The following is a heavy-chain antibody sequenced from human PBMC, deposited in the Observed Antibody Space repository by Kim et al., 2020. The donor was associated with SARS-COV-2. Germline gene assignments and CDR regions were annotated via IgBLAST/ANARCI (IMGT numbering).Heavy chain of an antibody. D-gene: IGHD5-18*01. V-gene: IGHV4-34*01. CDR3: ARRGYSLEFDP. J-gene: IGHJ5*02. CDR2: GSN. Sequence: GSNHHHPSLKSRVTNSVATSKNQFSLKLSSVTAADTAVYYCARRGYSLEFDPWGQGTLVTVSS.